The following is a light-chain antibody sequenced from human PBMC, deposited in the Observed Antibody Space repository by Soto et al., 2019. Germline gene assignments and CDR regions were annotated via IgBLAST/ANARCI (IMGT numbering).Light chain of an antibody. CDR3: ASYTTTSTRV. CDR2: YFS. Sequence: QSALTQPASLSGSPGQSIAISCTGTSSDVGAYDYVSWYQQHPDKAPKLMLYYFSNRPSGVSDRFSGSKSVNTATLTSSGLQAEDEADYYCASYTTTSTRVFGTGTKLTVL. CDR1: SSDVGAYDY. V-gene: IGLV2-14*03. J-gene: IGLJ1*01.